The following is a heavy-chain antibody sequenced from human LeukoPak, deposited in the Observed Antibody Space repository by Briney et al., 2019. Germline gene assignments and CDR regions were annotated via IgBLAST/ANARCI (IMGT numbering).Heavy chain of an antibody. CDR3: ARVGYNYGLDN. D-gene: IGHD5-18*01. J-gene: IGHJ4*02. CDR1: GFTFSTYW. CDR2: INSDGSGT. Sequence: PGGSLRLSCAASGFTFSTYWMHWVRQAPGKGLVWVSRINSDGSGTSYADSVKGRFTICRDNVRDTLYLQLNNRRAEDTAIYYCARVGYNYGLDNWGQGTLVTVSS. V-gene: IGHV3-74*01.